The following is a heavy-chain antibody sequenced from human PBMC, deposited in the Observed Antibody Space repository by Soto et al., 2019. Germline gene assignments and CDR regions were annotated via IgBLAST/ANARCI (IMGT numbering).Heavy chain of an antibody. CDR2: INPNSGGT. V-gene: IGHV1-2*02. D-gene: IGHD2-15*01. Sequence: GASVKVSCKASGHTFTGYYMHWVRQAPGQGLEWMGWINPNSGGTNYAQKFQGRVTMTRDTSISTAYMELSRLRSDDTAVYYCARDRCSGGSCYSINDYWGQGTLVTVSS. CDR3: ARDRCSGGSCYSINDY. CDR1: GHTFTGYY. J-gene: IGHJ4*02.